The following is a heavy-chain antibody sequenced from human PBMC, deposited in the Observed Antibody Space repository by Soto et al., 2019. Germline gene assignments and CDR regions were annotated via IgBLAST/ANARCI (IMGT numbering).Heavy chain of an antibody. D-gene: IGHD3-22*01. CDR3: AKLTYPSDSAGYYYERVSGWIDS. CDR2: ISASGGTA. V-gene: IGHV3-23*01. Sequence: GGSLRLSCAASGFNFSSYAMSWVRQGPGKGLEWVSSISASGGTANLADSVEGRCTISRDNSKSTLYLQLNSLRAEDSAVYYCAKLTYPSDSAGYYYERVSGWIDSWGPGTLVTVSS. CDR1: GFNFSSYA. J-gene: IGHJ5*01.